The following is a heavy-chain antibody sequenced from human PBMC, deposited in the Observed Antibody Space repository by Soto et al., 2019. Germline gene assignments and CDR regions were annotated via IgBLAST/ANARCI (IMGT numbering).Heavy chain of an antibody. J-gene: IGHJ5*02. CDR3: ARQGGATNNWFDP. Sequence: SETLSLTCTVSGGSISSSSYYWGWIRQPPGKGLEWIGSIYYSGSTYYNPSLKRRVTISVDTSKNHFSLKLSSVTAADTAVYYCARQGGATNNWFDPWGQGTLVTVSS. V-gene: IGHV4-39*01. D-gene: IGHD1-26*01. CDR2: IYYSGST. CDR1: GGSISSSSYY.